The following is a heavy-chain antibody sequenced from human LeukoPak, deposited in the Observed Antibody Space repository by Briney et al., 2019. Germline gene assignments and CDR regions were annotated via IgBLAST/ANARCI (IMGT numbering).Heavy chain of an antibody. CDR3: ARGPNKSDGGNSGSAWFDP. CDR1: GYTFTTYD. CDR2: MNHNSGNT. V-gene: IGHV1-8*01. D-gene: IGHD4-23*01. Sequence: RASVNVSCKSSGYTFTTYDINGLRQATGQGLEWMGWMNHNSGNTGYAQKFQGRVTMTRNTSISTAYMELSSLRSEDTAVYYCARGPNKSDGGNSGSAWFDPWGQGTLVTVSS. J-gene: IGHJ5*02.